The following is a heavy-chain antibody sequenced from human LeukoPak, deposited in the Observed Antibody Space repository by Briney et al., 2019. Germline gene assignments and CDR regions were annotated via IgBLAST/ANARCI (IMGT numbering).Heavy chain of an antibody. J-gene: IGHJ4*02. CDR3: AKDLPIVVVTAIPPYFDY. Sequence: GGSLRLSCAASGFTFSSYAVSWVRQAPGKGLEWVSAISGSGGSTYYADSVKGRFTISRDNSKNTLYLQMNSLRAEDTAVYYCAKDLPIVVVTAIPPYFDYWGQGTLVTVSS. V-gene: IGHV3-23*01. D-gene: IGHD2-21*02. CDR2: ISGSGGST. CDR1: GFTFSSYA.